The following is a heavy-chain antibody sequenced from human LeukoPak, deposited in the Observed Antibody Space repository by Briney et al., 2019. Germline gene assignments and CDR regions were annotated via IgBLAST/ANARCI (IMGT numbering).Heavy chain of an antibody. CDR3: VRDLILVWTPGDDFDH. V-gene: IGHV3-74*01. J-gene: IGHJ4*02. Sequence: GGSLRLSFAASGFTFSNYWMHWVRPAPGKGLEWVSRINERATIISYADSVKGRFTISRENARNTLYLQMNSLTAEDTAVYYCVRDLILVWTPGDDFDHWGQGTLITVSS. CDR1: GFTFSNYW. D-gene: IGHD3-16*01. CDR2: INERATII.